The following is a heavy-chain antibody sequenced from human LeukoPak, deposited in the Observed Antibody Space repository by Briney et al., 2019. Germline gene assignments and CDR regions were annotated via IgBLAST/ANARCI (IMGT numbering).Heavy chain of an antibody. J-gene: IGHJ6*02. CDR2: ITGSGGGT. CDR3: AKDMPAGSWGSVDFYYGLDV. V-gene: IGHV3-23*01. Sequence: AGGSLRLSCAASGFTFSSYAMNWVRQAPGKGLEWVSFITGSGGGTYYADSVKGRFTISRDNSKNTLYLQMNSLRADDTAVYYCAKDMPAGSWGSVDFYYGLDVWGQGTTVTVSS. D-gene: IGHD3-16*01. CDR1: GFTFSSYA.